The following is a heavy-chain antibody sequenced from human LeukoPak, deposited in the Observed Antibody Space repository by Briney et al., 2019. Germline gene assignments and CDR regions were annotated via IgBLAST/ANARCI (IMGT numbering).Heavy chain of an antibody. CDR3: ARGPGQWLAGASEYFQH. CDR2: IYYSGRT. J-gene: IGHJ1*01. CDR1: GGSISSYY. Sequence: SETLSLTCTVSGGSISSYYWSWIRQPPGKGLEWFAYIYYSGRTNYNPSLKSRVTISVDTSKNQFSLKLSSVTAADTAVYYCARGPGQWLAGASEYFQHWGQGTLVTVSS. V-gene: IGHV4-59*08. D-gene: IGHD6-19*01.